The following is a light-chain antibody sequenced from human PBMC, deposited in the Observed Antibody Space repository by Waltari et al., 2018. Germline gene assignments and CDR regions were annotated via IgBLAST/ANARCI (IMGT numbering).Light chain of an antibody. CDR3: QQYNDLYS. V-gene: IGKV1-5*01. Sequence: DIQITQSPSALSASVGDTVTINCRTSRSVGGWMAWFQKKPDKAPRLLIYEASSLADGVPSRFSGSGSATEFTLTISGLQPDDFATYYCQQYNDLYSFGRGTKLEI. CDR2: EAS. J-gene: IGKJ2*01. CDR1: RSVGGW.